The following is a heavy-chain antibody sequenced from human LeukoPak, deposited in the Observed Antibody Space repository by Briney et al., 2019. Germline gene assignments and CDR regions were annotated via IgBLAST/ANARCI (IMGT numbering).Heavy chain of an antibody. CDR3: ARDSSGGGWRYFDY. CDR2: IYYDGSTK. D-gene: IGHD6-19*01. V-gene: IGHV3-33*01. J-gene: IGHJ4*02. CDR1: GFSFNNYG. Sequence: GGSLRLSCVASGFSFNNYGFHWVRQAPGNGLEWVADIYYDGSTKYYEDSVRGRFNISRDNSENTLYLQMNSLRAEDTAVYYCARDSSGGGWRYFDYWGQGTLVTVSS.